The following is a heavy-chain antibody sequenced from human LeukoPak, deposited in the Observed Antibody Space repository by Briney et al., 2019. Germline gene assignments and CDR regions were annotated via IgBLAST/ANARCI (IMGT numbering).Heavy chain of an antibody. Sequence: GGSLRLSCAASGFTFSSYGMHWVRQAPGKGLEWVAVISYDGSNKYYADSVKGRFTISRDNSKNTLYLQMNSLRAEDTAVYYCAKDEEGYSSRWYGSWGQGTLVTASS. CDR3: AKDEEGYSSRWYGS. J-gene: IGHJ5*01. CDR1: GFTFSSYG. CDR2: ISYDGSNK. V-gene: IGHV3-30*18. D-gene: IGHD6-19*01.